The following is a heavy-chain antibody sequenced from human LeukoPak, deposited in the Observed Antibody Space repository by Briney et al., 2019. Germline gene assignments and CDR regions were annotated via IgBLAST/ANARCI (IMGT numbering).Heavy chain of an antibody. V-gene: IGHV3-9*01. CDR1: GFTFDDYA. CDR2: ISWNSGSI. J-gene: IGHJ4*02. CDR3: AKDLNHAYCCGDCNYFDY. Sequence: PGRSLRLSCAASGFTFDDYAMNWVRQAPGKGLVWVSGISWNSGSIGYADSVKGRFTISRDNAKNSLYLQMNSLRAEDTALYYCAKDLNHAYCCGDCNYFDYWGQGTLVTVSS. D-gene: IGHD2-21*02.